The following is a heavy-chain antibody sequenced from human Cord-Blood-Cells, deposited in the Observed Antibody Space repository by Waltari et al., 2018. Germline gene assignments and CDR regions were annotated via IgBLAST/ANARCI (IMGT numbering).Heavy chain of an antibody. Sequence: QLQLQESGPGLVKPSETLSLTCTVSGGSISSSSYYWGWIRPPPGKGLEWIGSIYYSGSTYYNPSLKSRVTISVDTSKNQFSLKLSSVTAADTAVYYCARPYGSGSYYAFDIWGQGTMVTVSS. D-gene: IGHD3-10*01. V-gene: IGHV4-39*01. CDR2: IYYSGST. J-gene: IGHJ3*02. CDR1: GGSISSSSYY. CDR3: ARPYGSGSYYAFDI.